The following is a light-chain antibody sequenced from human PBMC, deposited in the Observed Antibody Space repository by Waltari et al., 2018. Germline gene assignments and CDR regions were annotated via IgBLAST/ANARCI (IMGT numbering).Light chain of an antibody. V-gene: IGLV3-19*01. CDR2: DKN. CDR3: HSRDASGVGGS. Sequence: SSELTQDPAVSVAMGQTVRITCQGDSLRSYYASWYQQRPGQAPRLVMYDKNNRPSGGPDRFSGASSHNTASWTITGAQAEDEASYYCHSRDASGVGGSFGGGTKLTVL. CDR1: SLRSYY. J-gene: IGLJ2*01.